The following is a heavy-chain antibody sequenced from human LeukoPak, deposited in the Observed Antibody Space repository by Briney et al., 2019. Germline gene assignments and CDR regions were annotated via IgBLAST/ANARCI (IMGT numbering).Heavy chain of an antibody. CDR2: ISYGGTT. CDR1: GISIISYY. D-gene: IGHD3-16*01. CDR3: AKSGGTTIFDF. J-gene: IGHJ4*02. Sequence: SETLSLTWTVAGISIISYYWNWIRLSPGRGLEWIGYISYGGTTSYSPSLKSRITMSIDTSKNQFSLKLSSVTAADAAVYYCAKSGGTTIFDFWGQGTLVTVSS. V-gene: IGHV4-59*01.